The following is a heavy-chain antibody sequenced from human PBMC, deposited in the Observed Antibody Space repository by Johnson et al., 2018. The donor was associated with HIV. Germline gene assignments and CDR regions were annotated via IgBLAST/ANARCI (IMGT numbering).Heavy chain of an antibody. V-gene: IGHV3-7*05. CDR1: GFTFSSYW. D-gene: IGHD6-13*01. J-gene: IGHJ3*02. CDR2: IKQDGSEK. CDR3: ARSLAAAGLYDAFDI. Sequence: EQLVESGGGLVQPGGSLRLSCAASGFTFSSYWMSWVRQAPGKGLEWVANIKQDGSEKYYVDSVKGRFTISRDNAKNSLCLQRNSLRAEDTAVYYCARSLAAAGLYDAFDIWGKGTMVTVSS.